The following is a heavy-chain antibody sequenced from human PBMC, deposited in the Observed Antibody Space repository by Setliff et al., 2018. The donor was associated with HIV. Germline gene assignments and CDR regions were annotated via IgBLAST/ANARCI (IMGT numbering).Heavy chain of an antibody. CDR3: ARLSIPAYYYMDV. D-gene: IGHD2-21*01. Sequence: ASVKVSCKASGYTFTSYYLHWVRQAPGQGLEWMGMINPSGGSASYAQKFQGRVTMSRDTSTSTVYMELSSLRSEDTAVYYCARLSIPAYYYMDVWGQGTTVTVSS. CDR1: GYTFTSYY. J-gene: IGHJ6*03. CDR2: INPSGGSA. V-gene: IGHV1-46*01.